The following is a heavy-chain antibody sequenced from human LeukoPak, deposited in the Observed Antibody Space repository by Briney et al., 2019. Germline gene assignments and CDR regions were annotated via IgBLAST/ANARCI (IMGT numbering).Heavy chain of an antibody. J-gene: IGHJ4*02. CDR1: GYSFTSYR. CDR3: ASPGDSGYDSPLYG. D-gene: IGHD5-12*01. CDR2: IDPSDSYT. V-gene: IGHV5-10-1*01. Sequence: PGESLKISCKGSGYSFTSYRISWVRQMPGKGLEWIGRIDPSDSYTNYSPSFQGHVTISADKSISTAYLQWSSLKASDTAMYYCASPGDSGYDSPLYGWGQGTLVTVSS.